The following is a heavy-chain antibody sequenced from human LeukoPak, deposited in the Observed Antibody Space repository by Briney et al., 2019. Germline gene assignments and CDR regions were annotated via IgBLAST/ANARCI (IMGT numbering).Heavy chain of an antibody. CDR3: AREEDTALDY. V-gene: IGHV4-31*03. CDR1: GGSISTGGYY. J-gene: IGHJ4*02. Sequence: SETLSLTCTVSGGSISTGGYYWIWLRQHPGKGLEWIGHIYYSGSTYYNPSLKSRVTISLDTSKNQFSLKLSSVTAADTAVYYCAREEDTALDYWGQGTLVTVSS. D-gene: IGHD4-17*01. CDR2: IYYSGST.